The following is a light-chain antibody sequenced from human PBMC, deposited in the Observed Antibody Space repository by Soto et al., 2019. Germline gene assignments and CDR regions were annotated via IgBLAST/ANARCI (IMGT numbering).Light chain of an antibody. J-gene: IGLJ2*01. CDR2: QVS. V-gene: IGLV3-1*01. Sequence: SYELTQPPSVSVSPGQTASITCSGDKLGDKYACWYQQKPGQSPVLVIYQVSKRPSGIPERFSGSNSGNTATLTISGTQAMDEADSYCQAWDSSTAWVFGGGTKLTVL. CDR3: QAWDSSTAWV. CDR1: KLGDKY.